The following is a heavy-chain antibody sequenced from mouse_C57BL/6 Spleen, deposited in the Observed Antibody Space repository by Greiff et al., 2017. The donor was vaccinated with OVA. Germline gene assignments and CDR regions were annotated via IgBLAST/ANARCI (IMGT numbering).Heavy chain of an antibody. D-gene: IGHD1-1*02. CDR3: ARSLYGRAWFAY. J-gene: IGHJ3*01. V-gene: IGHV1-55*01. CDR2: IYPGSGST. Sequence: QVQLQQPGAELVKPGASVKMSCKASGYTFTSYWITWVKQRPGQGLAWIGDIYPGSGSTNYNEKFKSKATLTVDTSSSTAYMQLSSLTSEDSAVYYCARSLYGRAWFAYWGQGTLVTVSA. CDR1: GYTFTSYW.